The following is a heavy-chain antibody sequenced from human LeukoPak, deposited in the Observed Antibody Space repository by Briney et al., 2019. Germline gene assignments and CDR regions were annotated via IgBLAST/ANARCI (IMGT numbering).Heavy chain of an antibody. CDR1: GYTFSSYS. CDR2: ISSSSSYI. Sequence: GGSLRLSCLASGYTFSSYSINWVRQAPGKGLEWVSSISSSSSYIYYADSVKGRFTISRDNAKNSLYLQMNSLRAEDTAVYYCARDRVLLYYFDYWGQGTLVTVSS. D-gene: IGHD1-26*01. V-gene: IGHV3-21*01. J-gene: IGHJ4*02. CDR3: ARDRVLLYYFDY.